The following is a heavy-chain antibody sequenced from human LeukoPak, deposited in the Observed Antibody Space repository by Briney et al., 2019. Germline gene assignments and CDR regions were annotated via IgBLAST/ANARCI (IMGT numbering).Heavy chain of an antibody. D-gene: IGHD3-9*01. V-gene: IGHV4-38-2*02. CDR3: AIDILTGYYRLDYFDY. Sequence: SETLSLTCTVSGDSISSGYYWGWIRQPPGQGLEWIGSIYQSGSTYYNPSLNSRVTVSVDTSKNQFSLKLSSVTAADTAVYYCAIDILTGYYRLDYFDYWGQGTLVTVSS. CDR1: GDSISSGYY. J-gene: IGHJ4*02. CDR2: IYQSGST.